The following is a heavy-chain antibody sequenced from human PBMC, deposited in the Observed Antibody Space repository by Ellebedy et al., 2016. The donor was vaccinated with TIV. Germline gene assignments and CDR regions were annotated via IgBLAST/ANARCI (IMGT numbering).Heavy chain of an antibody. V-gene: IGHV3-74*01. CDR1: GFTFSNNW. CDR2: INTIGSST. CDR3: ASLQVVTAGNYRLDV. Sequence: GESLKISCAASGFTFSNNWMHWVRQAPGKGLVRVPRINTIGSSTSYADSVKGRFTIFRDNAMNTLYLQMTSLRAEDTAVYYCASLQVVTAGNYRLDVWGQGTTVTVSS. J-gene: IGHJ6*02. D-gene: IGHD2-21*02.